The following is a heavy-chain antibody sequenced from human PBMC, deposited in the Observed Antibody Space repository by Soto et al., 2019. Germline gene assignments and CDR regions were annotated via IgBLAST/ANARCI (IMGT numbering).Heavy chain of an antibody. D-gene: IGHD1-26*01. CDR1: GFTLSSYG. CDR2: IWYDGANE. CDR3: ARRIGFGGAHAFDI. V-gene: IGHV3-33*08. Sequence: GGSLRLSCAASGFTLSSYGMHWVRQAQGKGLEWVALIWYDGANEYYADSVKGRFTISRDNSKNTLHLQMDSLRAEDTAVYYCARRIGFGGAHAFDIWGQGTMVTVSS. J-gene: IGHJ3*02.